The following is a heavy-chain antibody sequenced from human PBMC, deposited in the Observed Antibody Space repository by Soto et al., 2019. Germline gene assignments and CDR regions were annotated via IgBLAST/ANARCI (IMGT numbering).Heavy chain of an antibody. CDR3: AKDLQNAYYDFWSGYYVGNYYYGMDV. J-gene: IGHJ6*02. CDR2: ISYDGSNK. Sequence: GGSLRLSCAASGFTFSSYGMHWVRQAPGKGLEWVAVISYDGSNKYYADSVKGRFTISRDNSKNTLYLQMNSLRAEDTAVYYCAKDLQNAYYDFWSGYYVGNYYYGMDVWGQGTTVTVSS. D-gene: IGHD3-3*01. V-gene: IGHV3-30*18. CDR1: GFTFSSYG.